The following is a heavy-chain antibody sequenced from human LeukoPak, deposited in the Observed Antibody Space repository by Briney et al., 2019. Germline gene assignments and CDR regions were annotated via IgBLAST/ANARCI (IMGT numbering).Heavy chain of an antibody. Sequence: PGRSLRLSCAASGFTFSSYSMNWVRQAPGKGLEWVSSISSSSSYIYYADSVKGRFTISRDNAKNSLYLQMNSLRAEDTAVYYCARDLVTVTKGFDIWGQGTMVSVSS. V-gene: IGHV3-21*01. CDR3: ARDLVTVTKGFDI. CDR2: ISSSSSYI. D-gene: IGHD4-17*01. CDR1: GFTFSSYS. J-gene: IGHJ3*02.